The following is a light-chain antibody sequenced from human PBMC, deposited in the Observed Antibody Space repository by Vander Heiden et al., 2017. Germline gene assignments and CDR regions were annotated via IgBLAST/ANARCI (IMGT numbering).Light chain of an antibody. CDR1: QSVSSSN. CDR2: GAA. V-gene: IGKV3-20*01. Sequence: EIVLTQSPGTLSLSPGERATLSCRASQSVSSSNLAGCQQKPPRAPRILIIGAASSATCGPDRFSGSRSGANFTLTISSLEPDDFSVYYCRQYGSSPLLTFGPGTKVDIK. CDR3: RQYGSSPLLT. J-gene: IGKJ3*01.